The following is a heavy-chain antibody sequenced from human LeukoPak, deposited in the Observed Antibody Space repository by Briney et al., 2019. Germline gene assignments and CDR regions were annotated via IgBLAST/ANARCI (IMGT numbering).Heavy chain of an antibody. CDR1: GGFIRSSY. J-gene: IGHJ5*02. D-gene: IGHD3-16*01. CDR2: IYRSVNRYYSEST. CDR3: ARGDYYAGGGRNWFDP. Sequence: PSETLSLTCTVSGGFIRSSYWNWIRQPPGKGPEWIGYIYRSVNRYYSESTKYNPSLKSRVTLSVDASKNQFSLGLTSVTAADTAVYYCARGDYYAGGGRNWFDPWGHGTLVTVSS. V-gene: IGHV4-59*12.